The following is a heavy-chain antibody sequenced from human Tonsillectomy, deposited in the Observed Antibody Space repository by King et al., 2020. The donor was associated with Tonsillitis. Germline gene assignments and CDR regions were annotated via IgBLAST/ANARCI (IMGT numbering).Heavy chain of an antibody. D-gene: IGHD6-13*01. Sequence: VQLVESGGGLVQPGGSLRLSCAASGFTVSTNYMSWVRQAPGKGLECVSVIYSGGSTYYADSVRGRFTISRDNSKNTLFLQMNSLRAEDTAVYYCARNMEEINRPAAGIPLYFDYWGQGTLVTVSS. J-gene: IGHJ4*02. V-gene: IGHV3-66*01. CDR1: GFTVSTNY. CDR2: IYSGGST. CDR3: ARNMEEINRPAAGIPLYFDY.